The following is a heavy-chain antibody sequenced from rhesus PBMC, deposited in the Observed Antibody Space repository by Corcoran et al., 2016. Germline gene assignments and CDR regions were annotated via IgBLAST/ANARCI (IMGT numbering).Heavy chain of an antibody. Sequence: EVQLVESGGGLVQPGGSLRLSCAAPGFTSGNSDLIWIRQAPGKGLEWVSYISSGGSIYYSDSVKGRLTISGDNAKNTLYLQMSSLIVEDTAVYYCSNTLEYCTGSGCYGLDSWGQGVVVTVSS. D-gene: IGHD2-21*01. CDR3: SNTLEYCTGSGCYGLDS. CDR1: GFTSGNSD. J-gene: IGHJ6*01. V-gene: IGHV3S43*01. CDR2: ISSGGSI.